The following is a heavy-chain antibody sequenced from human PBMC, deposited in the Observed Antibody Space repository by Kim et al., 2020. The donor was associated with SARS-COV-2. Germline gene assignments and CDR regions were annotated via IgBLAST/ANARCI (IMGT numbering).Heavy chain of an antibody. Sequence: GGSLRLSCAASGFTFSSYSMNWVRQAPGKGLEWVSSISSSSSYIYYADSVKGRFTISRDNAKNSLYLQMNSLRAEDTAVYYCARDRGSGWYFVDYWGQGTLVTVSS. D-gene: IGHD6-19*01. CDR2: ISSSSSYI. J-gene: IGHJ4*02. CDR1: GFTFSSYS. CDR3: ARDRGSGWYFVDY. V-gene: IGHV3-21*01.